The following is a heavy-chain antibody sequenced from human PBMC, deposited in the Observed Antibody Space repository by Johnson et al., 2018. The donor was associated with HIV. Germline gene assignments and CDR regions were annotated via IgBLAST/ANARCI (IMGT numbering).Heavy chain of an antibody. CDR1: GFTVSSNY. Sequence: EVQVVESGGGLIQPGGSLRLSCAASGFTVSSNYMSWVRQAPGKGLEWVSAISGSGGSTYYADSVKGRFTISRDNSKNTLYLQMNSLRAEDTAVYYCAKDLRTTGAFDIWGQGTMVTVSS. CDR3: AKDLRTTGAFDI. D-gene: IGHD1-1*01. V-gene: IGHV3-66*03. CDR2: SGSGGST. J-gene: IGHJ3*02.